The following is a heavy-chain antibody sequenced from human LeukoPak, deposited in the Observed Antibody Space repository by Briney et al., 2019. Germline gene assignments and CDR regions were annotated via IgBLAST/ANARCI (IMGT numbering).Heavy chain of an antibody. CDR3: AKDHRFMGLGYCTNDVCSTLDY. V-gene: IGHV3-30*18. Sequence: GGSLRLSCAASGFTFSSYGMHWVRQAPGKGLEWVAVISYDGSNKYYADSVKGRFTISRDNSKNTLYLQMNSLRAEDTAVYYCAKDHRFMGLGYCTNDVCSTLDYWGQGTLVTVSS. CDR2: ISYDGSNK. J-gene: IGHJ4*02. CDR1: GFTFSSYG. D-gene: IGHD2-8*01.